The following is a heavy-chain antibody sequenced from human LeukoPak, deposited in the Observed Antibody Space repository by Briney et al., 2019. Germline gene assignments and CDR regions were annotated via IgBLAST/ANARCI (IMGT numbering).Heavy chain of an antibody. CDR3: AREVVSMIEVGYFDS. CDR2: IYYSEYT. CDR1: GGSISSGGYY. D-gene: IGHD3-22*01. J-gene: IGHJ4*02. V-gene: IGHV4-31*03. Sequence: SQTLSLTCNVSGGSISSGGYYWNWIRQHPGKGLEWIGHIYYSEYTYYNPSLRSRVSISVDTSKNQFSLKLNSVSVADTAVYYCAREVVSMIEVGYFDSWGQGTLVTVSS.